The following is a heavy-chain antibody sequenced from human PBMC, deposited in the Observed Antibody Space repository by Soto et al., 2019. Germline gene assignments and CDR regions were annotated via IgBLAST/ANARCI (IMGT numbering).Heavy chain of an antibody. CDR2: ISYDGSNK. CDR1: GFTFSSYG. D-gene: IGHD6-13*01. CDR3: AKESEGVSS. J-gene: IGHJ4*02. V-gene: IGHV3-30*18. Sequence: QVQLVESGGGVVQPGRSLRLSCAASGFTFSSYGMHWVRQAPGKGLEWVAVISYDGSNKYYADSVKGRFTISRDNSKNTPYLQMNSLRAEDTAVYYCAKESEGVSSWGQGTLVTVSS.